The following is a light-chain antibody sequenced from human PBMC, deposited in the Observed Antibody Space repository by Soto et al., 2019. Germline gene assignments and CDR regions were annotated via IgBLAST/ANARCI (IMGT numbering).Light chain of an antibody. CDR2: EVS. CDR3: SSYAGSNNWV. CDR1: SSDVGDYNY. Sequence: QSALTQPPSASGSPGQSVTISCTGTSSDVGDYNYVSWYQQHPGKAPKLMIYEVSKRPSGVPDRFSGSKSGNTASLTVSGLQVKDEADYYCSSYAGSNNWVFGGGTKLTVL. V-gene: IGLV2-8*01. J-gene: IGLJ3*02.